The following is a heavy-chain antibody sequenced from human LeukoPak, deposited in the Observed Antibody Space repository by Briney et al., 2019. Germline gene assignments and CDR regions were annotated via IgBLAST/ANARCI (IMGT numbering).Heavy chain of an antibody. CDR1: RGSISIYY. V-gene: IGHV4-59*01. J-gene: IGHJ3*02. D-gene: IGHD5-24*01. CDR2: IYYSGST. Sequence: PSETLSLTCTVSRGSISIYYWNWIRQPAGKGLEWIGYIYYSGSTNYNPSLKSRVTISVDTSKNQFSLKLSSVTAADTAVYYCARERDGYNSDAFDIWGQGTMVTVSS. CDR3: ARERDGYNSDAFDI.